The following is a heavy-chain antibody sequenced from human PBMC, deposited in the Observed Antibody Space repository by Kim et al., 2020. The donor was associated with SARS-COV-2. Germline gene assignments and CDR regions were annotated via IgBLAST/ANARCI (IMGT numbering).Heavy chain of an antibody. CDR1: GGSISSSNW. V-gene: IGHV4-4*02. Sequence: SETLSLTCAVSGGSISSSNWWSWVRQPPGKGLEWIGEIYHSGSTNYNPSLKSLVTISVDKSKNQFSLKLSSVTAADTAVYYCARDQIAAAGFDPWGQGTLVTVSS. CDR2: IYHSGST. CDR3: ARDQIAAAGFDP. D-gene: IGHD6-13*01. J-gene: IGHJ5*02.